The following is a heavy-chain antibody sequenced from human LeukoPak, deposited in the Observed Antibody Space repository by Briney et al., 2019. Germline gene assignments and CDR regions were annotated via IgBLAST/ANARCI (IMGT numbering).Heavy chain of an antibody. V-gene: IGHV4-4*07. CDR1: GGSIGTYY. Sequence: SETLSLTCTVSGGSIGTYYWSWIRQPAGKGLEWIGRIYTSGSTNYNPSLKSRVTISVDTSKNQFSLKLSSVTAADTAVYYCARGDFWSGIDYWGQGTLVTVSS. D-gene: IGHD3-3*01. J-gene: IGHJ4*02. CDR2: IYTSGST. CDR3: ARGDFWSGIDY.